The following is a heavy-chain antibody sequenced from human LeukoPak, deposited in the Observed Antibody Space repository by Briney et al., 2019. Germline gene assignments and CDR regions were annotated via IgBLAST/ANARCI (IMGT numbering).Heavy chain of an antibody. CDR2: IGRSVGAT. CDR3: AKRDSAGLYYFVN. CDR1: GFTFSSYA. V-gene: IGHV3-23*01. J-gene: IGHJ4*02. Sequence: PGGSLRLSCAASGFTFSSYAMSGVRQAPGKGLEGVSSIGRSVGATYYADSVKGRCTISRDNSKNTLYLQMNSLRAEDTAVYYCAKRDSAGLYYFVNWGQGTLVTVSS. D-gene: IGHD5-18*01.